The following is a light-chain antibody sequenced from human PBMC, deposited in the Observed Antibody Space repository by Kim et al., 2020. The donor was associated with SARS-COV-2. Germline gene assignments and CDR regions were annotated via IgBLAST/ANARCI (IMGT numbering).Light chain of an antibody. CDR2: AAS. Sequence: ASVGDRVTITCRASQGISSYLAWYQQKPGKAPKLLIYAASTLQSGVSLRFSGSGSGTEFTLTISSLQPEDFATYYCQQLNTYPLTFGGGTKVDIK. CDR1: QGISSY. CDR3: QQLNTYPLT. J-gene: IGKJ4*01. V-gene: IGKV1-9*01.